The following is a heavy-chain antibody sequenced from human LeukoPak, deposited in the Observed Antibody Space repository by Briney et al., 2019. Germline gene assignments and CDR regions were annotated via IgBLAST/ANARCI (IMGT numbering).Heavy chain of an antibody. J-gene: IGHJ2*01. V-gene: IGHV1-2*02. CDR2: INPNSGGT. D-gene: IGHD3-3*01. Sequence: ASVKVSCKASGYTFTGYYMHWVRQAPGQGLEWMGWINPNSGGTNYAQKFQGRVTMTRDRSISTAYMELSRLRSDHTAVYYCARANFWSAEDWYFDLWGRGTLVTVSS. CDR1: GYTFTGYY. CDR3: ARANFWSAEDWYFDL.